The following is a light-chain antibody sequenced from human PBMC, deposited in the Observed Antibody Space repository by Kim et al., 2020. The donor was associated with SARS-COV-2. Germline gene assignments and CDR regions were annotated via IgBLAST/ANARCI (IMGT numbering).Light chain of an antibody. Sequence: QSVLTQPPSVSGTPGQSVSISCSGSSDNIGSDFVFWYQQFPGTAPRLLIYRNNQRPSGVPDRFSGSKSGTSASLAISGLRSEDEADYYCAAWDDRLSGRVFGGGTQLTVL. CDR3: AAWDDRLSGRV. CDR2: RNN. CDR1: SDNIGSDF. J-gene: IGLJ3*02. V-gene: IGLV1-47*01.